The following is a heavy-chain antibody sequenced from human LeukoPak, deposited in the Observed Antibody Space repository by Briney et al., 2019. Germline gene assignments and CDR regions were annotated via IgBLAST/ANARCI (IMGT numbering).Heavy chain of an antibody. CDR3: AREGGGSGLWYYDL. V-gene: IGHV3-64*02. D-gene: IGHD1-26*01. CDR2: IGGGGVTT. J-gene: IGHJ2*01. Sequence: PGGSLRLSCAASGFTFSSYSMHWVRQAPGKGPEFVSVIGGGGVTTFYAGSVKDRFTISRDSSKNTLYLEMGSLRAEDMSVYYCAREGGGSGLWYYDLWGRGTLVTVSS. CDR1: GFTFSSYS.